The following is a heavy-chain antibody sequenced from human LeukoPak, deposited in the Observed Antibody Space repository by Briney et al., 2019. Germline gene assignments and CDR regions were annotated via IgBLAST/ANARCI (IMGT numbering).Heavy chain of an antibody. V-gene: IGHV3-74*01. CDR3: ARDHNYAFDN. CDR2: INGDGIAI. J-gene: IGHJ4*02. D-gene: IGHD1-1*01. CDR1: GFSFSSHW. Sequence: GGSLRLSCAGSGFSFSSHWLHWVRQVPGKGLEWVARINGDGIAINYADSVKGRFTISRDNAKNSLYLQMNSLRVEDTAVYYCARDHNYAFDNWGQGTLVTVSS.